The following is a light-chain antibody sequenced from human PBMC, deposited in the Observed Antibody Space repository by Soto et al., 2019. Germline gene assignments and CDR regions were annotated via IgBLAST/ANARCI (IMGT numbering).Light chain of an antibody. Sequence: EIAMSPSPATLSLSPGERATLSCRASQSVSSNLAWYQQKPGQAPRLLIYGASSLQSGVPSRFSGSGSETDFTLTISSLQPEDSATYYCQQTNTFPLTFGGGTKVDI. CDR1: QSVSSN. J-gene: IGKJ4*01. V-gene: IGKV3-15*01. CDR2: GAS. CDR3: QQTNTFPLT.